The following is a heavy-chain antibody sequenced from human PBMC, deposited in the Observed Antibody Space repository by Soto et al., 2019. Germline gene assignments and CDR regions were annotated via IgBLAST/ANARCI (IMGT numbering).Heavy chain of an antibody. D-gene: IGHD2-15*01. Sequence: GGSLRLSCAASGFTFSTYAMHWVRQAPGKGLEWVAIMSYDGSTKYYTDSVKGRFTVSRDNSMNTVSLQMNSLRAEDTAVYYCARVWSAYCSGGSCYSTGFDYWGQGTLVTVSS. CDR2: MSYDGSTK. CDR3: ARVWSAYCSGGSCYSTGFDY. V-gene: IGHV3-30-3*01. CDR1: GFTFSTYA. J-gene: IGHJ4*02.